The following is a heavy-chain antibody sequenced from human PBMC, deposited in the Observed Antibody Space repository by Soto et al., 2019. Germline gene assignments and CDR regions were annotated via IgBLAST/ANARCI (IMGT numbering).Heavy chain of an antibody. CDR3: ARGSSGWYYFDY. V-gene: IGHV1-69*12. CDR1: GGTFTNYA. D-gene: IGHD6-19*01. J-gene: IGHJ4*02. Sequence: QVQLVQSGAEVKKPGSSVKVFCKASGGTFTNYAVSWVRQAPGQGLEWMGGIIPVFGTANYAQKLQGRVTITADDSTSTTYMDLTSLRSDDTAVYYCARGSSGWYYFDYWGQGTLITVSS. CDR2: IIPVFGTA.